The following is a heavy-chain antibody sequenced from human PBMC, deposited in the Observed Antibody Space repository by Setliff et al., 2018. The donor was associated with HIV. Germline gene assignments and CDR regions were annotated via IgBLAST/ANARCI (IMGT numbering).Heavy chain of an antibody. V-gene: IGHV4-38-2*01. J-gene: IGHJ6*03. D-gene: IGHD2-8*02. CDR3: ARVSKTYWYSIPRDYYHHMDV. CDR1: GYSISSGYH. CDR2: IYQSGST. Sequence: ETLSLTCAVSGYSISSGYHWGWIRQTPGKGLEWIGSIYQSGSTYHNPSLKSRVTISVDTSKNQFALKLSSVTAADTAVYYCARVSKTYWYSIPRDYYHHMDVWGKGTTVTVSS.